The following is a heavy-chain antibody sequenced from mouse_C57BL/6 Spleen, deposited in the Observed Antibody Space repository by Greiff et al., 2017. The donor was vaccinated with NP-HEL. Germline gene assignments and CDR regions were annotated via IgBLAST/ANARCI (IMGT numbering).Heavy chain of an antibody. V-gene: IGHV1-64*01. CDR3: ARYYYGAFDY. CDR1: GYTFTSYW. Sequence: QVQLQQPGAELVKPGASVKLSCKASGYTFTSYWMHWVKQRPGQGLEWIGMINPNSGSTNYNEKFKSKATLTVDKSSSTAYMQLSSLTSEDAAVYYCARYYYGAFDYWGQGTTLTVSS. J-gene: IGHJ2*01. CDR2: INPNSGST. D-gene: IGHD2-1*01.